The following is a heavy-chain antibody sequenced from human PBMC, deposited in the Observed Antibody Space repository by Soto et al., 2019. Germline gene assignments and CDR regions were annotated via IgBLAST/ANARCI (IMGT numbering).Heavy chain of an antibody. CDR2: IYHSGST. J-gene: IGHJ4*02. Sequence: SETLSLTCAVSGYSISSGYYWGWIRQPPGKGLEWIGSIYHSGSTYYNPSLKSRVTISVDTSKNQFSLKLSSVTAADTAVYYCARTGPGPSYSSSWYPPRYFDYWGQGTLVTVSS. V-gene: IGHV4-38-2*01. D-gene: IGHD6-13*01. CDR3: ARTGPGPSYSSSWYPPRYFDY. CDR1: GYSISSGYY.